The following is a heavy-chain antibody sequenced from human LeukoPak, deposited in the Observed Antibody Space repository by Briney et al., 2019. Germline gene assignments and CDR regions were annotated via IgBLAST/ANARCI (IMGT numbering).Heavy chain of an antibody. CDR2: INPSGGST. V-gene: IGHV1-46*01. CDR1: GYTFTSYY. D-gene: IGHD3-22*01. J-gene: IGHJ4*02. CDR3: ARDHYYDSSGYYRVQGPADY. Sequence: GASVKVSCKASGYTFTSYYIHWVRQAPGQGLEWMGIINPSGGSTSYAQKFQGRVTMTRDTSTSTVYMELSSLRSEDTAVYYCARDHYYDSSGYYRVQGPADYWGQGTLVTVSS.